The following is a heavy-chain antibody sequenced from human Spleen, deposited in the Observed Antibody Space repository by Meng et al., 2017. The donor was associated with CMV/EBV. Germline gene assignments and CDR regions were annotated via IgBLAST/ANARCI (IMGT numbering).Heavy chain of an antibody. CDR2: IIPIFGTA. Sequence: SVKVSCKASGYTFTSYYMHWVRQAPGQGLEWMGGIIPIFGTANYAQKFQGRVTITTDESTSTAYMELSSLRSEDTAVYYCASVVVVVAATRDYYYYGMDVWGQGTTVTVSS. CDR3: ASVVVVVAATRDYYYYGMDV. CDR1: GYTFTSYY. J-gene: IGHJ6*02. V-gene: IGHV1-69*05. D-gene: IGHD2-15*01.